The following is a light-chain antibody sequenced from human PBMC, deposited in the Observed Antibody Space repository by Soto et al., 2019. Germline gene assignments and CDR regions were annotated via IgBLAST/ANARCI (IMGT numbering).Light chain of an antibody. CDR2: EVT. Sequence: QSALTQPASVSGSPGQSITISCTGTSGDIGGYNYVSWYQQHPGKAPKLLISEVTNRPSGVSNRFSGSKSGNTASLTISGLQAEDEADYYCSSYAGSSDVVFGGGTQLTVL. J-gene: IGLJ2*01. CDR3: SSYAGSSDVV. CDR1: SGDIGGYNY. V-gene: IGLV2-14*01.